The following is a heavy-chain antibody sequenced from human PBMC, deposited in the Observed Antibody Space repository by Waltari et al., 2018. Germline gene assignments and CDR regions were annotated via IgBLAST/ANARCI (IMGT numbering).Heavy chain of an antibody. D-gene: IGHD2-2*02. Sequence: QVQLVQSGAELKKPGSSVKVSCKASGGPFRSYALSWVRQAPGQGLEWMGWINPNSGGTNYAQKCQGRVTMTRDTSISTAYMELSRLRSDDTAVYYCARGGVVVPAAIDYWGQGTLVTVSS. V-gene: IGHV1-2*02. CDR1: GGPFRSYA. CDR2: INPNSGGT. CDR3: ARGGVVVPAAIDY. J-gene: IGHJ4*02.